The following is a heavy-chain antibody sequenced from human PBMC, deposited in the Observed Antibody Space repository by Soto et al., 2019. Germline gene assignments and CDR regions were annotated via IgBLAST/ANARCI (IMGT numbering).Heavy chain of an antibody. Sequence: SETLSLTCAVYGGSFSIYYWSWIRQPPGKGLERIGEINHSGSTNYNPSLKSRVTISVDRSKNQFSLKLSSVTAADTAVYYCARDCISTSCKYYYGMDVWGQGTTVTVSS. D-gene: IGHD2-2*01. J-gene: IGHJ6*02. CDR2: INHSGST. CDR3: ARDCISTSCKYYYGMDV. CDR1: GGSFSIYY. V-gene: IGHV4-34*01.